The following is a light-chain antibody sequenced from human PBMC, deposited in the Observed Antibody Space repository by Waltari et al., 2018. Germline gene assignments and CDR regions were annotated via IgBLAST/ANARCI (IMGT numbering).Light chain of an antibody. Sequence: QSVLTQPPSVSAAPGQKVTLYCPGSVSNIGNYYVSWYHQLPGAAPKLLIYDNNKRPSGIPDRFSASKSGTSATLGITGLQIGDEADYYCATWDNSLREVVFGGGTKLTVL. CDR1: VSNIGNYY. CDR3: ATWDNSLREVV. CDR2: DNN. J-gene: IGLJ2*01. V-gene: IGLV1-51*01.